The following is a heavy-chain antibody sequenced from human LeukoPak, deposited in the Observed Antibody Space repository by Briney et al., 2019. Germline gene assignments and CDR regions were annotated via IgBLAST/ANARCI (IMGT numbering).Heavy chain of an antibody. Sequence: SETLSLTCTVSGGSISSSSYYWGWIRQPPGKGLEWIGSIYYSGSTYYNPSLKSRVTISVDTSKNQFSLKLSSVTAADTAVYYCARSSVVVRYYYMDVWGKGTTVTVSS. D-gene: IGHD2-15*01. J-gene: IGHJ6*03. CDR3: ARSSVVVRYYYMDV. CDR1: GGSISSSSYY. CDR2: IYYSGST. V-gene: IGHV4-39*01.